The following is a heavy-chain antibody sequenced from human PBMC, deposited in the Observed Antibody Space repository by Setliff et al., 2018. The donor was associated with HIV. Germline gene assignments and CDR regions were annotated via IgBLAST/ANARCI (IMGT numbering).Heavy chain of an antibody. CDR3: AKNSAWAVIGSDYYLDF. CDR2: ISYDGSNK. V-gene: IGHV3-30*07. D-gene: IGHD6-19*01. Sequence: GGSLRLSCAASRFTFSTYAMHWVRQAPGKGLEWVAIISYDGSNKYYTDFVKGRFTISRDKSKNTLYLQMNSLRAEDTAVYYCAKNSAWAVIGSDYYLDFWGQGTLVTVSS. J-gene: IGHJ4*02. CDR1: RFTFSTYA.